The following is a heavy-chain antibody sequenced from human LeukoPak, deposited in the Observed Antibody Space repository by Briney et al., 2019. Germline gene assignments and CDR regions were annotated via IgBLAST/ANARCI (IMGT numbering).Heavy chain of an antibody. CDR2: ISGSGGST. Sequence: GGSLRLSCAASGFTLSSYAISWVRQAPGKGLEWVSAISGSGGSTYYADSVKGRFTISRDNSKNTLYLQMNSLRAEDTAVYYCAKAFGGDYYDSSGYHPFDYWGQGTLVTVSS. V-gene: IGHV3-23*01. D-gene: IGHD3-22*01. J-gene: IGHJ4*02. CDR1: GFTLSSYA. CDR3: AKAFGGDYYDSSGYHPFDY.